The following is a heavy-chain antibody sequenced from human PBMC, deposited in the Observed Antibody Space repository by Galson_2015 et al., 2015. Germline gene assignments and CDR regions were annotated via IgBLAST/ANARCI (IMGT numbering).Heavy chain of an antibody. CDR3: AKDPRIKSYNGGWYFAY. J-gene: IGHJ4*02. CDR2: ISGSGGST. V-gene: IGHV3-23*01. Sequence: SLRLSCAASGFTFSSYAMSWVRQAPGKGLEWVSTISGSGGSTYYADSVKGRFTISRDNSKNTLYLQMNSLRAEDTAVYYCAKDPRIKSYNGGWYFAYWGQGTLVTVSS. D-gene: IGHD6-19*01. CDR1: GFTFSSYA.